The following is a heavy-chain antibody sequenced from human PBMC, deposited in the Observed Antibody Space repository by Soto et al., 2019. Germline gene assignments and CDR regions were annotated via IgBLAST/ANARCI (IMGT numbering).Heavy chain of an antibody. V-gene: IGHV3-23*01. CDR3: AKDAGTLGSNDWYFDV. D-gene: IGHD3-10*01. Sequence: EVQLLESGGGLVQPGGSLRLSCAASGYKFSNYAMTWVRQAPGKGLEWVSCISNGGDYIYYADAVKGRVTISRDRSTSTLYLQVNGLTADDTAVDYGAKDAGTLGSNDWYFDVWGRGTLVTVSP. J-gene: IGHJ2*01. CDR1: GYKFSNYA. CDR2: ISNGGDYI.